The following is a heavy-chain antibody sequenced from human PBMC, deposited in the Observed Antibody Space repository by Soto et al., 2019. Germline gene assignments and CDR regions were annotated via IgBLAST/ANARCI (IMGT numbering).Heavy chain of an antibody. J-gene: IGHJ6*04. V-gene: IGHV3-33*01. CDR3: ARLPGRRSQNPPAGTLRDV. CDR1: AFTFSSYG. D-gene: IGHD6-19*01. CDR2: IWYDGSNE. Sequence: QVQLVESGGGVVQPGRSLRLSCAASAFTFSSYGLHWVRQAPGKGLEWAAVIWYDGSNEYYADSVTGRFTISSDNSKNTLDLRMNRLRAEVTAVYYCARLPGRRSQNPPAGTLRDVWGKGTTVTVSS.